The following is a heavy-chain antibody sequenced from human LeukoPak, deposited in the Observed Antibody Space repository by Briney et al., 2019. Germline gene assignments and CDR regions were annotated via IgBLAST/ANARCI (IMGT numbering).Heavy chain of an antibody. D-gene: IGHD4-23*01. CDR1: GFTFSTYA. J-gene: IGHJ3*02. V-gene: IGHV3-30-3*01. CDR3: ARRRHPYGGNFDAFDI. CDR2: ISYDGSNK. Sequence: PGRSLRLSCAASGFTFSTYAMHWDRQAPGKGLEWVAVISYDGSNKYYADSVKGRFTISRDNSKNTLYLQMNSLRAEDTAVYYCARRRHPYGGNFDAFDIWGQGTMVTVSS.